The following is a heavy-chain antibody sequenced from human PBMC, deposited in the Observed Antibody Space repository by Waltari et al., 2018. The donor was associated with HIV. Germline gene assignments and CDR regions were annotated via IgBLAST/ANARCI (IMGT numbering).Heavy chain of an antibody. D-gene: IGHD3-16*02. CDR3: AGGGYDYAWGTYRPFDY. CDR2: ISSVGSYI. V-gene: IGHV3-21*03. J-gene: IGHJ4*02. Sequence: VQLVESGGGLVRHGGALRLSCAAYGLAFRIFKLKLVRQAPGKGLEWVSSISSVGSYIYYPDSFKGRFTISRDNAKNSLYLQMNSLRAEDTAVYYCAGGGYDYAWGTYRPFDYWGQGTLVTVSS. CDR1: GLAFRIFK.